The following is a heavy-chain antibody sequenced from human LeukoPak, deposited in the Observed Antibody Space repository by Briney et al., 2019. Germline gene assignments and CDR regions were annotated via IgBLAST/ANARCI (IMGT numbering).Heavy chain of an antibody. CDR2: IYYSGST. D-gene: IGHD3-3*01. Sequence: SETLSLTCTVSGGSVSSGNYYWSWIRQPPGKGLEWIGYIYYSGSTNYNPSLKSRVTISVDTSKNQFSLKLSSVTAADTAVYYCARDSRAYYDFWSGYFSAATHYYYYYGMDVWGQGTTVTVSS. CDR3: ARDSRAYYDFWSGYFSAATHYYYYYGMDV. CDR1: GGSVSSGNYY. V-gene: IGHV4-61*01. J-gene: IGHJ6*02.